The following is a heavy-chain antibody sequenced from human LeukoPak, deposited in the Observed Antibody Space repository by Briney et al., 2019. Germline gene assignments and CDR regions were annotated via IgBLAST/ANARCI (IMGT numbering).Heavy chain of an antibody. D-gene: IGHD6-13*01. CDR3: ARGQHELATY. CDR1: GGSISSSSYY. J-gene: IGHJ4*02. Sequence: SETLSLTCTVSGGSISSSSYYWGWIRQPPGKGLEWIGSIYYSGSTYYNPSLKNRVTISVDTSKNQFSLKLSSVTAADTAVYYCARGQHELATYWGQGTLVTVSS. CDR2: IYYSGST. V-gene: IGHV4-39*01.